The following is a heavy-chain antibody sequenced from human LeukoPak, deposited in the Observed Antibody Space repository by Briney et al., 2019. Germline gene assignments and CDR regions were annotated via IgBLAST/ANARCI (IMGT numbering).Heavy chain of an antibody. D-gene: IGHD1-26*01. J-gene: IGHJ5*02. Sequence: TLSLTCTVSGGSISSGSYYWTWIRQPAGKGLEWIGRIYPSGGTNYNPSLKSRVTISIDTSKNQFSLKLSSVTAADTAVYYCARGPVGPTDWFDPWGQGTLVTVSS. V-gene: IGHV4-61*02. CDR2: IYPSGGT. CDR1: GGSISSGSYY. CDR3: ARGPVGPTDWFDP.